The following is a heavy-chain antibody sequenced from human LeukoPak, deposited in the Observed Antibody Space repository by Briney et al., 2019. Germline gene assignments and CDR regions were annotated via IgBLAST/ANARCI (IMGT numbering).Heavy chain of an antibody. V-gene: IGHV4-59*08. Sequence: SETLSLTCTVSGGSISSYYWSWIRQPPGKGLEWIGYIYYSGSTNYNPSLKSRVTISVDTSKNQFSLKLSSVTAADTAVYYCARQYGSGSYYPGWFDPWGQGTLVTVSS. D-gene: IGHD3-10*01. J-gene: IGHJ5*02. CDR1: GGSISSYY. CDR3: ARQYGSGSYYPGWFDP. CDR2: IYYSGST.